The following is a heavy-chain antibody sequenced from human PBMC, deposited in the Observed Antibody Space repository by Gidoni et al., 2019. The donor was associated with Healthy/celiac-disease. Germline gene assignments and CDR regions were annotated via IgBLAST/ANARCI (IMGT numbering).Heavy chain of an antibody. V-gene: IGHV1-46*03. CDR2: INPSGGST. Sequence: QVQLVQSGAEVKKPGASVKVSCKATEYTFTSYYMHWVRQAPGQWLEWMGIINPSGGSTSYAQNFQGRVNMTRDTSTSTVYMELSSLRSEDTAVYYCARERGSSGPGDYWGQGTLVTVSS. J-gene: IGHJ4*02. D-gene: IGHD6-19*01. CDR1: EYTFTSYY. CDR3: ARERGSSGPGDY.